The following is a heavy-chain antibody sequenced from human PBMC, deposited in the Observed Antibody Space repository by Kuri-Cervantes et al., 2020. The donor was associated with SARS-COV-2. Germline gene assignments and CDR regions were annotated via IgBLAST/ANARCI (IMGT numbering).Heavy chain of an antibody. D-gene: IGHD1-14*01. CDR3: AGEKEPLT. CDR1: GFTVSRNY. J-gene: IGHJ4*02. V-gene: IGHV3-30*03. CDR2: ISNDGRNK. Sequence: GESLKISCAVSGFTVSRNYMSWVRQAPGKGLEWVAVISNDGRNKYYADSVKGRFTISRDNSKNTLYLQMNSLRVEDTAVYYCAGEKEPLTWGQGTLVTVSS.